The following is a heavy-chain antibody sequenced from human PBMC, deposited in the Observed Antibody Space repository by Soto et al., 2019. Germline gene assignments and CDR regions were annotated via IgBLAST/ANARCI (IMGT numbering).Heavy chain of an antibody. J-gene: IGHJ5*02. V-gene: IGHV3-21*01. CDR1: GFTFSSYS. Sequence: GGSLRLSCAASGFTFSSYSMNWVRQAPGKGLEWVSSISSSSSYIYYADSVKGRFTISRDNAKKSLKLQMNSLRAEDTDVYNWGRKKPPYGGYEKFDPWAQGPLATVSS. D-gene: IGHD5-12*01. CDR2: ISSSSSYI. CDR3: GRKKPPYGGYEKFDP.